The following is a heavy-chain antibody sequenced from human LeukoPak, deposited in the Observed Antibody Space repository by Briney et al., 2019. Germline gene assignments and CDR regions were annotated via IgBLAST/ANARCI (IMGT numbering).Heavy chain of an antibody. V-gene: IGHV4-31*03. CDR1: GGSVRSDNYY. CDR3: ARGGYCSGGSCHDAFDI. J-gene: IGHJ3*02. D-gene: IGHD2-15*01. CDR2: IYYSGST. Sequence: SETLSLTCIVSGGSVRSDNYYWSWIRQHPGKGLEWIGYIYYSGSTYYNPSLKSRVTISVDTSKNQFSLKLSSVTAADTAVYYCARGGYCSGGSCHDAFDIWGQGTMVTVSS.